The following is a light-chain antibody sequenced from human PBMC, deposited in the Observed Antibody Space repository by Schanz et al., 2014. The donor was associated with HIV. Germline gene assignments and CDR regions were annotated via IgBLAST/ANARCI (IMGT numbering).Light chain of an antibody. Sequence: IQMTQSPSTLSASVGDRVTITCRASQYISTWLAWYQQSPGKAPKLLIYLSSSLESGVPSRFSGSGSGTDFALTISSLQPEDVAVYYCQQSYNSPLTFGGGTKVEIK. CDR2: LSS. J-gene: IGKJ4*01. CDR1: QYISTW. V-gene: IGKV1-5*03. CDR3: QQSYNSPLT.